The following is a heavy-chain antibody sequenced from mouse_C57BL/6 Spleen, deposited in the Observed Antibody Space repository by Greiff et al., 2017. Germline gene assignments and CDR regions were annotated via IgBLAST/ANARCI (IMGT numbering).Heavy chain of an antibody. Sequence: VKLVESGAELMKPGASVKLSCKATGYTFTGYWIEWVKQRPGHGLEWIGEILPGSGGTNYNEKFKGKATFTADTSSNTAYMQLSSLTTEDSAIYYCARRDDARFAYWGQGTLVTVSA. CDR3: ARRDDARFAY. V-gene: IGHV1-9*01. J-gene: IGHJ3*01. CDR1: GYTFTGYW. CDR2: ILPGSGGT. D-gene: IGHD2-14*01.